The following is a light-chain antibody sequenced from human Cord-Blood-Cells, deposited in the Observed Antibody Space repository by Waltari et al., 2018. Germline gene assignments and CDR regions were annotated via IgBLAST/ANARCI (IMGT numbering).Light chain of an antibody. CDR3: QQSYSTPFT. Sequence: DLQMTQSPSSLSASVGDRVTITCRESQSISSYLNWYQQKPGKAPKLLIYAASSLQGGVQTRFSGSGSGTDFTLTISSLQPEDFATYYWQQSYSTPFTFGPGTKVDIK. CDR2: AAS. V-gene: IGKV1-39*01. J-gene: IGKJ3*01. CDR1: QSISSY.